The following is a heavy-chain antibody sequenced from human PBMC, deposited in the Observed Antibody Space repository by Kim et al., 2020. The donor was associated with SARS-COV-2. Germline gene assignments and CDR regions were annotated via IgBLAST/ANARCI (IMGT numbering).Heavy chain of an antibody. J-gene: IGHJ3*02. CDR2: ISISGNNT. CDR3: ARGWSAFDI. V-gene: IGHV3-23*01. Sequence: GGSLRLSCAASAFTFRKYAMIWVRQAPGKGLEWVSTISISGNNTFYADSVKGRFTISRDNSKNTLYLQMNSLNAEDTALYYCARGWSAFDIWGQGTMVTV. CDR1: AFTFRKYA. D-gene: IGHD3-3*01.